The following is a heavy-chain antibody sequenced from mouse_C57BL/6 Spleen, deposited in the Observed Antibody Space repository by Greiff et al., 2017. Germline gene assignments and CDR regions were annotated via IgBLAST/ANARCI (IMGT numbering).Heavy chain of an antibody. CDR2: IYPSDSET. CDR1: GYTFTSYW. Sequence: VQLQQPGAELVRPGSSVKLSCKASGYTFTSYWMDWVKQRPGQGLEWIGNIYPSDSETHYNQKFKDKATLTVDKSSSTAYMQLSSLTSEVSAVYYCARRYDGYFLDWGQGTTLTVSS. J-gene: IGHJ2*01. D-gene: IGHD2-3*01. CDR3: ARRYDGYFLD. V-gene: IGHV1-61*01.